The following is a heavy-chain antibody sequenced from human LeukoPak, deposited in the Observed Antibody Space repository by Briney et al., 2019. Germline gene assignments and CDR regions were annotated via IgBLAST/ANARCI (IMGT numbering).Heavy chain of an antibody. CDR3: ARQLSGYYDSSGYPFDY. D-gene: IGHD3-22*01. Sequence: SETLSLTCTVSGGSISSYYWSWIRQPPGKGLEWIGYTYYSGSTNYNPSLKSRVTISVDTSKNQFSLKLSSVTAADTAVYYCARQLSGYYDSSGYPFDYWGQGTLVTVSS. CDR2: TYYSGST. J-gene: IGHJ4*02. CDR1: GGSISSYY. V-gene: IGHV4-59*08.